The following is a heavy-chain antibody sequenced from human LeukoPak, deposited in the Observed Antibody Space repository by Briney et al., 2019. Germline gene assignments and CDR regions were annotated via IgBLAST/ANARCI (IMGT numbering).Heavy chain of an antibody. CDR3: ARGYSGSHIDY. CDR1: GGTFISYA. D-gene: IGHD1-26*01. J-gene: IGHJ4*02. CDR2: IIPIFGTA. Sequence: ASVKVSCKASGGTFISYAISWVRQAPGQGLEWMGGIIPIFGTANYAQKFQGRVTISTDESTSTAYMELSSLRSEDTAVYYCARGYSGSHIDYWGQGTLVTVSS. V-gene: IGHV1-69*05.